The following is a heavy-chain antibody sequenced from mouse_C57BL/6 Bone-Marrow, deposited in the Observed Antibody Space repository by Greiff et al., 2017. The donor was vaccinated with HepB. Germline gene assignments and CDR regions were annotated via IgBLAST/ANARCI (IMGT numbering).Heavy chain of an antibody. V-gene: IGHV1-18*01. J-gene: IGHJ1*03. CDR3: AILYYGSSFYWYFDV. D-gene: IGHD1-1*01. CDR1: GYTFTDYN. CDR2: INPNNGGT. Sequence: EVQLQQSGPELVKPGASVKIPCKASGYTFTDYNMDWVKQSHGKSLEWIGDINPNNGGTIYNQKFKGKATLTVDKSSSTAYMELRSLTSEDTAVYYCAILYYGSSFYWYFDVWGTGTTVTVSS.